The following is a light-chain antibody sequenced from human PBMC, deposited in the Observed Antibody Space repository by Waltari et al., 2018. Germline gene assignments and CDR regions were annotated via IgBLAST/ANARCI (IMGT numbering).Light chain of an antibody. CDR2: EVN. CDR1: SSDVGGYKY. CDR3: SSYTRISTFV. V-gene: IGLV2-14*01. Sequence: QSALTQPAAVSGSPGQSITISCTGTSSDVGGYKYVSWFQQKPGEVPNLILYEVNKRPSGVSNRFSGSKSGNTASLTISGLQAEDEADYFCSSYTRISTFVFGTGTEVSVL. J-gene: IGLJ1*01.